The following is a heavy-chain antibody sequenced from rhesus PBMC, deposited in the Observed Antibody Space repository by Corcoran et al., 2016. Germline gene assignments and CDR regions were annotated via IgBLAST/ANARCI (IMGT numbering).Heavy chain of an antibody. Sequence: QVQLQESGPGLVKPSETLSLTCAVPGHSISSGYGWGWIRQPPGKGLEWIGQNYGGSGRTYYNPALKSRVTVSKDTSKNQFSLKLSSVTAADTAVYYCARGRYSSGWYYFDYWGQGVLVTVSS. CDR2: NYGGSGRT. CDR3: ARGRYSSGWYYFDY. V-gene: IGHV4-127*01. D-gene: IGHD6-31*01. J-gene: IGHJ4*01. CDR1: GHSISSGYG.